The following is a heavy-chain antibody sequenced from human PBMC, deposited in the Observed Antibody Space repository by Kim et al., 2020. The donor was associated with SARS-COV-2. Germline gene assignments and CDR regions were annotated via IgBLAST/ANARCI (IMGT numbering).Heavy chain of an antibody. CDR2: IYHSGST. CDR1: GGFMSTSNW. CDR3: VRRAPFWFGELGAFDI. V-gene: IGHV4-4*02. J-gene: IGHJ3*02. D-gene: IGHD3-10*01. Sequence: SETLSLTCVVSGGFMSTSNWWTWVRQPPGKGLEWIGEIYHSGSTNYNPSLKSRVTILVDKSKNQFSLELNSVTAADTALYYCVRRAPFWFGELGAFDIWGQGSQVTVSS.